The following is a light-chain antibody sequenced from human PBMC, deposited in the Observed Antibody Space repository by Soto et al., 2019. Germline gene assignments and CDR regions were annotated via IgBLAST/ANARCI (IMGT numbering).Light chain of an antibody. Sequence: EIVFTLSPSTLSLSQGERATLSCRASQSVSSYLAWYQQKPGQAPRLLIYGASNRATGIPDRFSGSGSGTDFTLTISRLEPEDFAVYFCQRYGSSPLITFGQGTRLEIK. CDR3: QRYGSSPLIT. J-gene: IGKJ5*01. CDR2: GAS. CDR1: QSVSSY. V-gene: IGKV3-20*01.